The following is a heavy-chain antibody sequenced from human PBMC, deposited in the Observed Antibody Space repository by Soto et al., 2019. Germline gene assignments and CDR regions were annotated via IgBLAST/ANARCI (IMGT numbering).Heavy chain of an antibody. V-gene: IGHV4-59*01. Sequence: SETLSLICTVSGGSISNYYWSWIRQPPGKGLEWIGQIYYSGSTNYNPSLKSRVTISVDTSKNQFSLKLSSVTAADTAVYYCARGVDFGDDFLDYWGQGTLVTVSS. CDR3: ARGVDFGDDFLDY. CDR1: GGSISNYY. J-gene: IGHJ4*02. CDR2: IYYSGST. D-gene: IGHD4-17*01.